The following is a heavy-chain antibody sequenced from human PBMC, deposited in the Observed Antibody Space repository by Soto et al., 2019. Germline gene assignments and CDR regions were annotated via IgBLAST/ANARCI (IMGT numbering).Heavy chain of an antibody. CDR1: GYTFTTYG. J-gene: IGHJ4*02. Sequence: ASVKVSCKASGYTFTTYGISWVRQAPGQGLEWMGWINRNNGHTNYAQKFQGWVTMTRDTSISTAYMELSRLRSDDTAVYYCAISGYSYGENFDYWGQGTLVTVSS. V-gene: IGHV1-2*04. CDR2: INRNNGHT. CDR3: AISGYSYGENFDY. D-gene: IGHD5-18*01.